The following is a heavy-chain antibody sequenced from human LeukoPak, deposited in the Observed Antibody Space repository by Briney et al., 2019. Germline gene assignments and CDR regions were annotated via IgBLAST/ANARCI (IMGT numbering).Heavy chain of an antibody. V-gene: IGHV3-74*01. CDR3: AKSGLNRFDH. Sequence: GGSLRLSCAASGFTFSSYWMHWVRQAPGKGLVWVSRINSDGSSTSYADSVRGRFSISRDNAKNTLYLQMNSLRAEDTAVYYCAKSGLNRFDHWGQGTLVTVSS. J-gene: IGHJ4*02. CDR2: INSDGSST. CDR1: GFTFSSYW. D-gene: IGHD2-15*01.